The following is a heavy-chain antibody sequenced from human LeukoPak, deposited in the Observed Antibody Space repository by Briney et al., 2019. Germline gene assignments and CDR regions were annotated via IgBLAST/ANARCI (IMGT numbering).Heavy chain of an antibody. J-gene: IGHJ5*02. D-gene: IGHD6-13*01. CDR3: ARGGTTGIAAAGSWFDP. Sequence: PSETLSLTCAVSGGSISSNSYYWSWIRQSAGKGLEWIGRIYTSRSTNYNPSLQSRVTISLDTSKNQFSLKLSSVTAADTAVYYCARGGTTGIAAAGSWFDPWGQGTLVTVSS. CDR2: IYTSRST. V-gene: IGHV4-61*02. CDR1: GGSISSNSYY.